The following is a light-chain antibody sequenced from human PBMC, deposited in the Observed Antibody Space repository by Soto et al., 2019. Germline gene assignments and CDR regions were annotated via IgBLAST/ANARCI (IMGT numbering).Light chain of an antibody. CDR1: QSVSSSY. Sequence: EIALTQSPGTLSLSPGERATLSCRASQSVSSSYLAWYQQKPGQAPRLLIYGASSRATGIPDRFRGSGSGTDFTLTISRLEPEDFAVYFCQQYDNSPWTFGQGTKVDIK. V-gene: IGKV3-20*01. CDR2: GAS. CDR3: QQYDNSPWT. J-gene: IGKJ1*01.